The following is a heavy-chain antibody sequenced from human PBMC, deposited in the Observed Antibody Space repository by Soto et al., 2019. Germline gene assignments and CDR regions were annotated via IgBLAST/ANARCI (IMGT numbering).Heavy chain of an antibody. V-gene: IGHV1-8*01. J-gene: IGHJ4*02. CDR2: MSPNSGDT. D-gene: IGHD4-17*01. CDR3: ARPDGDYVRELFDS. Sequence: QVQLVQSGAEVKKPGASVKVSCKASGYTFTSYDISWVRQATGQGLEWMGWMSPNSGDTGYARNFQGRVTMTRNTSISTAYMELSSLRSDDTAVYFGARPDGDYVRELFDSGGQGTLVTVSS. CDR1: GYTFTSYD.